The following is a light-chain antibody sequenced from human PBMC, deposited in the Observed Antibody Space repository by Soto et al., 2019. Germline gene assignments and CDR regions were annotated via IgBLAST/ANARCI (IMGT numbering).Light chain of an antibody. Sequence: IQMTQSPSSVSASVGDTVTRSCQTSHGVSGWLTWYQQNPGKAPTLLSYTVSSLQSGVPSRFSGSGSGTDFSLTITNLQSGDCATYFCQQCNTFPFTVGPGTKVEVK. V-gene: IGKV1-12*01. CDR3: QQCNTFPFT. J-gene: IGKJ3*01. CDR1: HGVSGW. CDR2: TVS.